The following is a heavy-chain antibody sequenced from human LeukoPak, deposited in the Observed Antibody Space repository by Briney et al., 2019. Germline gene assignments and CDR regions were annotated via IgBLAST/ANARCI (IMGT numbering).Heavy chain of an antibody. J-gene: IGHJ4*02. CDR2: ISGSGRST. CDR3: AKERGVAVAVIDY. D-gene: IGHD6-19*01. V-gene: IGHV3-23*01. Sequence: GGTLRLSCAASEFTFSSYAMSWVRQAPGKGLEWVSAISGSGRSTFYADSVKGRFTISRDNSKNTLYLQMNSLRAEDTAVYYCAKERGVAVAVIDYWGQGTLVTVSS. CDR1: EFTFSSYA.